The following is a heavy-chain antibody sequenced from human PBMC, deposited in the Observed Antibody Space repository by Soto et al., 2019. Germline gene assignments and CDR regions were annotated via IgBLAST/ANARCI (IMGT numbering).Heavy chain of an antibody. CDR3: ARAVLSLASGVTATQYYFDY. Sequence: SVKVSCKTSGYTFTSYGISWVRQAPGQGLEWMGGIIPIFGTANYAQKFQGRVTITADESTSTAYMELSSLRSEDTAVYYCARAVLSLASGVTATQYYFDYWGQGTLVTVSS. J-gene: IGHJ4*02. CDR1: GYTFTSYG. D-gene: IGHD2-21*02. CDR2: IIPIFGTA. V-gene: IGHV1-69*13.